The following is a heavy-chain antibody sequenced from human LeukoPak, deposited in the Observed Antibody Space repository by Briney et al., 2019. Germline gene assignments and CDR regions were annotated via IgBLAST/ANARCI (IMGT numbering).Heavy chain of an antibody. D-gene: IGHD5-12*01. J-gene: IGHJ4*02. CDR3: ATFGLVAALDL. V-gene: IGHV3-7*01. CDR1: GFSFNAYW. CDR2: INPAGSET. Sequence: GGSLRLSCAASGFSFNAYWMAWVRQAPGTGLEWVAKINPAGSETFHVDPVKGRFSISRDHAKNLVYLQMNSLRAEDTAVYYCATFGLVAALDLWGQGTLVTVSS.